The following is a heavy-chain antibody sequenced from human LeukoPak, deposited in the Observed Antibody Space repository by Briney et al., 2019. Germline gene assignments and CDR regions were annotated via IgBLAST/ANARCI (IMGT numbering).Heavy chain of an antibody. CDR2: INHSGST. V-gene: IGHV4-34*01. D-gene: IGHD3-10*01. CDR1: GGSFSGYY. J-gene: IGHJ5*02. Sequence: SETLSLTCAVYGGSFSGYYWSWIRQPPGKGLEWIGEINHSGSTNHNPSLKSRVTISVDTSKNQFSLKLSSVTAADTAVYYCARRGPPSSRNTYYYGSGSYLANWFDPWGQGTLVTVSS. CDR3: ARRGPPSSRNTYYYGSGSYLANWFDP.